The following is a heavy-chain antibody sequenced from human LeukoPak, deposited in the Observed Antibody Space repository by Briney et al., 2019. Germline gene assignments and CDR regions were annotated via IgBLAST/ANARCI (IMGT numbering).Heavy chain of an antibody. J-gene: IGHJ4*02. CDR2: IYPRDSDT. V-gene: IGHV5-51*01. Sequence: GQSLNISCKGSGSSFTSYWIGWVRHTRRKGLEWMGIIYPRDSDTRYSPSFQRQPPTSARKSLSTAYPPWSRLTASDTAMYYCARCLSGGSSSFDYWGQGTLVTASS. D-gene: IGHD2-15*01. CDR3: ARCLSGGSSSFDY. CDR1: GSSFTSYW.